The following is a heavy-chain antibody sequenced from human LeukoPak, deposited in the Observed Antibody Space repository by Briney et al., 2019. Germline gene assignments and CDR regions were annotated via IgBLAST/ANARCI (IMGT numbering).Heavy chain of an antibody. Sequence: PSETLSLTCTVSGGSISSGGYYWSWIRQHPGKGLEWIGSIYYSGSTYYNPSLKSRVTISVDTSKNQFSLKLSSVTAADTAVYYCARVGFGSGSYYLNYWGQGTLVTVSS. CDR1: GGSISSGGYY. CDR3: ARVGFGSGSYYLNY. D-gene: IGHD3-10*01. J-gene: IGHJ4*02. CDR2: IYYSGST. V-gene: IGHV4-39*07.